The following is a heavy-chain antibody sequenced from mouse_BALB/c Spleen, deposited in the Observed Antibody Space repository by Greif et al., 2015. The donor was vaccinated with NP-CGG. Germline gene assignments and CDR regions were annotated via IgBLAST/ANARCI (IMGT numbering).Heavy chain of an antibody. J-gene: IGHJ3*01. CDR2: INPSTGYT. D-gene: IGHD4-1*01. CDR1: GYTFTSYW. V-gene: IGHV1-7*01. Sequence: VQLQQSGAELAKPGASVKMSCKASGYTFTSYWMHWVKQRPGQGLEWIGYINPSTGYTEYNQKFKDKATLTADKSSSTAYMQLSSLTSEDSAVYYCARLGLGAYWGQGTLVTVST. CDR3: ARLGLGAY.